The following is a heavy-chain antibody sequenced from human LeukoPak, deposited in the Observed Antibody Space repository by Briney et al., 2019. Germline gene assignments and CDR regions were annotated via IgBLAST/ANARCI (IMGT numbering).Heavy chain of an antibody. CDR2: IYPSGST. V-gene: IGHV4-4*07. CDR1: GGSISSYY. CDR3: SRDRIDDAFDI. J-gene: IGHJ3*02. Sequence: SETLSLTCTVSGGSISSYYWSWIRQPAAKGLEWIGRIYPSGSTYYSPSLKSRVNMSVDTSKNQFSLKLSSVTAADTAVYYCSRDRIDDAFDIWGQGTMVTVSS. D-gene: IGHD2-15*01.